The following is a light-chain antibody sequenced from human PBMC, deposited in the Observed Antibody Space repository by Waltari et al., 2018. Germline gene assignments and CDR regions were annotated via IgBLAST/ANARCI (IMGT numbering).Light chain of an antibody. CDR1: QSVLYSSNNKNQ. CDR2: WAS. CDR3: QQYYITPYT. V-gene: IGKV4-1*01. Sequence: DIVMTQSPDSLAVSLGERATINCKPSQSVLYSSNNKNQLAWYQQKPGQPPKLPIYWASTRESGVPDRFSGSGSGTDFTLTISSLQAEDVAVYYCQQYYITPYTFGQGTKLEIK. J-gene: IGKJ2*01.